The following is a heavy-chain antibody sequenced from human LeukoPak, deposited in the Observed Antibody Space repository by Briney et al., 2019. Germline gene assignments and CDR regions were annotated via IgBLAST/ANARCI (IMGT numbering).Heavy chain of an antibody. CDR1: GGSLSSSSYY. J-gene: IGHJ4*02. V-gene: IGHV4-39*01. Sequence: SETLSLTCTVSGGSLSSSSYYWGWIRQPPGKGLEWIGSISYSGRTYYNPSLKSRVTISVDTSKNQFSLKLSSVTATDTAVYYWAKHWEGSGWYGQFDSWGQGTLVTVSS. CDR2: ISYSGRT. CDR3: AKHWEGSGWYGQFDS. D-gene: IGHD6-19*01.